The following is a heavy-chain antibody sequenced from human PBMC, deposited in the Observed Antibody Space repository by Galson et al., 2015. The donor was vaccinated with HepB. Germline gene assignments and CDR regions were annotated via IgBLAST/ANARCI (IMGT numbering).Heavy chain of an antibody. D-gene: IGHD2-15*01. CDR1: GYTFTSYA. Sequence: SVKVSCKASGYTFTSYAMHWVRQAPGQRLEWMGWINAGNGNTKYSQKFQGRVTITRDTSASTAYMELSSLRSEDTAVYYCAREIGYCSGGSCPRYFDPWGQGTLVTVSS. CDR2: INAGNGNT. J-gene: IGHJ5*02. CDR3: AREIGYCSGGSCPRYFDP. V-gene: IGHV1-3*01.